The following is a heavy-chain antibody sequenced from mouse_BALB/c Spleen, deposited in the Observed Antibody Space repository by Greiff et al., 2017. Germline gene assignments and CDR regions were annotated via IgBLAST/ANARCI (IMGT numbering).Heavy chain of an antibody. V-gene: IGHV2-9-2*01. CDR1: GFSLTSYD. CDR3: VREHRYDDGRDY. D-gene: IGHD2-14*01. J-gene: IGHJ4*01. Sequence: VQLVESGPGLVAPSQSLSITCTVSGFSLTSYDISWIRQPPGKGLEWLGVIWTGGGTNYNSAFMSRLSISKDNSKSQVFLKMNSLQTDDTAIYYCVREHRYDDGRDYWGQGTSVTVSS. CDR2: IWTGGGT.